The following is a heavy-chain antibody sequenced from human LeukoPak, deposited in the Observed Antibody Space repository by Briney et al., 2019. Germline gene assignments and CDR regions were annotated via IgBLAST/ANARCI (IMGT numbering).Heavy chain of an antibody. Sequence: PGGSLRLSCAASGFIFSNYWMNWVRLAPGKGVKWVANIKQDGGEKYFADSVKGRFSVSRDNARNSLYLQMNSLRAEDTAVYYCARESRSGLDYWGQGTLVAVSS. J-gene: IGHJ4*02. V-gene: IGHV3-7*03. CDR2: IKQDGGEK. CDR3: ARESRSGLDY. D-gene: IGHD3-3*01. CDR1: GFIFSNYW.